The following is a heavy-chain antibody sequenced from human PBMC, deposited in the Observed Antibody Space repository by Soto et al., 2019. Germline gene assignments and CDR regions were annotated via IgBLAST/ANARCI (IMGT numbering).Heavy chain of an antibody. CDR3: AREGIAAAGMYYYGMDV. J-gene: IGHJ6*02. Sequence: ASVKVSCTASGYTFTSYYMHWVRQAPGQGLEWMGIINPSGGSTSYAQKFQGRVTMTRDTSTSTVYMELSSLRSEDTAVYYCAREGIAAAGMYYYGMDVWGQGTTVTVSS. V-gene: IGHV1-46*01. CDR2: INPSGGST. CDR1: GYTFTSYY. D-gene: IGHD6-13*01.